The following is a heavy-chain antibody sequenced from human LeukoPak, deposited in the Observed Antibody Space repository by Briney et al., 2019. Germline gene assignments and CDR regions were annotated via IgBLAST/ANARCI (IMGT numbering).Heavy chain of an antibody. CDR1: GFTFSSYA. D-gene: IGHD3-22*01. Sequence: GGSLRLSCAASGFTFSSYAMRWVRQAPGKGLEWVAVISYDGSNKYYADSVKGRFTISRDNSKNTLYLQMNSLRAEDTAVYYCARDRDYYDSSGYYYAYFDYWGQGTLVTVSS. CDR2: ISYDGSNK. J-gene: IGHJ4*02. CDR3: ARDRDYYDSSGYYYAYFDY. V-gene: IGHV3-30*04.